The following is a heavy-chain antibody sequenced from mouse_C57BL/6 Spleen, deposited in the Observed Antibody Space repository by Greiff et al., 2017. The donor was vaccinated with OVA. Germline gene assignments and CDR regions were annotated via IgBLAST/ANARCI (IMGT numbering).Heavy chain of an antibody. J-gene: IGHJ4*01. CDR1: GYSITSGYY. CDR3: ARIHYGSSYAMDY. Sequence: DVKLQESGPGLVKPSQSLSLTCSVTGYSITSGYYWNWIRQFPGNKLEWMGYISYDGSNNYNPSLKNRISITRDTSKNQFFLKLNSVTTEDTATYYCARIHYGSSYAMDYWGQGTSVTVSS. D-gene: IGHD1-1*01. V-gene: IGHV3-6*01. CDR2: ISYDGSN.